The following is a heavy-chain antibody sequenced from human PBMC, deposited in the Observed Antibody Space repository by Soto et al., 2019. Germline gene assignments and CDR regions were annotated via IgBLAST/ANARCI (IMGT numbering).Heavy chain of an antibody. D-gene: IGHD3-10*01. Sequence: QVQVVQSGVEVRRPGSSVKVSCKASGDTFKNCVISWVRQAPGQGLAWMGGIIRLFGTTDFAQRFQGRLTITTDESTTTAYMELSRLRSEDTATYCCAAELGFGKLSVVWGQGTTVIVSS. CDR3: AAELGFGKLSVV. J-gene: IGHJ6*02. V-gene: IGHV1-69*01. CDR1: GDTFKNCV. CDR2: IIRLFGTT.